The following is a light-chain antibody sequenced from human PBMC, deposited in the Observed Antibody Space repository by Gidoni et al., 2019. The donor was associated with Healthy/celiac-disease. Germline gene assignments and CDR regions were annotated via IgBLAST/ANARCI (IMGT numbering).Light chain of an antibody. J-gene: IGKJ5*01. CDR2: GAS. CDR1: QSVSSSY. V-gene: IGKV3-20*01. Sequence: VLTTLPVTLSLSPGERATLSCRASQSVSSSYLAWYQQKPGQAPRLLIYGASSRATGIPDRFSGSGSGTDFTLTISRLEPEDFAVYYCQQYGSSPAITFXQXTRLEIK. CDR3: QQYGSSPAIT.